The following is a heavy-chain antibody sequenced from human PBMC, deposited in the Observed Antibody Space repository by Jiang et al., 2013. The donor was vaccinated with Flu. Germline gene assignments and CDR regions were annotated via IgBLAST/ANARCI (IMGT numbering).Heavy chain of an antibody. Sequence: SAYNGNTNYAQKLQGRVTMTTDTSTSTAYMELRSLRSDDTTVYYCARSLVVVPAAMDYWGQGTLVTVSS. D-gene: IGHD2-2*01. CDR3: ARSLVVVPAAMDY. V-gene: IGHV1-18*01. J-gene: IGHJ4*02. CDR2: SAYNGNT.